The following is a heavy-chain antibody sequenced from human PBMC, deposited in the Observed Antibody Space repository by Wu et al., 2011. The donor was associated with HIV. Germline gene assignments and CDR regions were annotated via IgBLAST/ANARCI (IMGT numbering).Heavy chain of an antibody. J-gene: IGHJ5*02. CDR3: ATTATGGGASSPWFDP. D-gene: IGHD2-21*01. V-gene: IGHV1-18*04. CDR2: ISAYNGNT. Sequence: QVQLVQSGAEVKKPGASVKVSCKASGYTFSDYYIHWVRQAPGQGLEWMGGISAYNGNTNYAQKLQDRVTMTTDTPTTTAYMELRGLRSDDTAVYYCATTATGGGASSPWFDPWGQGTLVTVSS. CDR1: GYTFSDYY.